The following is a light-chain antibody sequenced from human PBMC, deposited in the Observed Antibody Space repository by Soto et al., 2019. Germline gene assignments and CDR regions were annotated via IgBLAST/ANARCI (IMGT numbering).Light chain of an antibody. V-gene: IGKV3-11*01. CDR2: GAS. Sequence: EIVLTQSPGTLSLSPGERATLSCRASQSVSNNYLAWYQQKPGQAPRLLIYGASNRATGIPARFSGSGSGTDFTLTISSLEPEDFAVYYCQQRSNWPQLTFGGGTKVDIK. J-gene: IGKJ4*01. CDR1: QSVSNNY. CDR3: QQRSNWPQLT.